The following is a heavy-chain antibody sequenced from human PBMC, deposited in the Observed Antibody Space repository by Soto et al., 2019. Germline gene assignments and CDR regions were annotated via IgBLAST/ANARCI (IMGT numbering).Heavy chain of an antibody. V-gene: IGHV1-2*04. D-gene: IGHD1-26*01. CDR1: GYTFTGYY. CDR3: ARTRGGGATLGMDV. CDR2: INPNSGGT. J-gene: IGHJ6*02. Sequence: QVQLVQSGAEVKKPEASVKVSCKASGYTFTGYYMHWVRQAPGQGLEWMGWINPNSGGTNYAQKFQGWVTMTRDTSISTAYMELSRLRSDDTAVYYCARTRGGGATLGMDVWGQGTTVTVSS.